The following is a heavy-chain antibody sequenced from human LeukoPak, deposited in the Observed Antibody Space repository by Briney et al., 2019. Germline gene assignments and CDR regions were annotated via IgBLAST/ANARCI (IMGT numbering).Heavy chain of an antibody. CDR2: ISAYNGNT. CDR1: GYTFTSYG. V-gene: IGHV1-18*01. J-gene: IGHJ5*02. D-gene: IGHD2-15*01. CDR3: ARGYLHCSGGSCSWWFDP. Sequence: ASVKVSCKASGYTFTSYGISWVRQAPGQGLEWMGWISAYNGNTNYAQKLQGRVTMTTDTSTSTAYMELRSLRSDDTAVYYCARGYLHCSGGSCSWWFDPWGQGTLVTVSS.